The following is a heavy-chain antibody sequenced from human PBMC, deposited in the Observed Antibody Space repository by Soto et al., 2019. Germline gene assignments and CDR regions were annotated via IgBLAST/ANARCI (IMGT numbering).Heavy chain of an antibody. Sequence: QVQLVESGGGVVQPGRSLRLSCAASGFTFSSYAMHWVRQAPGKGLEWVAVISYDGSNKYYADSVKGRFTISRDNSKSTLYLQMNSLRAEDTAVYYCARGFVREWHGGNSMPLWDWGQGTLVTVSS. CDR3: ARGFVREWHGGNSMPLWD. D-gene: IGHD2-21*02. J-gene: IGHJ4*02. CDR1: GFTFSSYA. CDR2: ISYDGSNK. V-gene: IGHV3-30-3*01.